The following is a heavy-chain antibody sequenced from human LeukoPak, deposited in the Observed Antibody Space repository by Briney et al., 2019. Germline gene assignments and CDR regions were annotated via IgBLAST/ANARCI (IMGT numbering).Heavy chain of an antibody. CDR3: ARDKIVGPSTLDY. CDR2: IKQDGYEK. J-gene: IGHJ4*02. V-gene: IGHV3-7*01. CDR1: GFTFSGYR. Sequence: GGSLRLSCAASGFTFSGYRMSWVRQTPEKGLEWVANIKQDGYEKYYVDSVKGRFTISRDNAKNSLYLQMNSLRADDTAVYYCARDKIVGPSTLDYWGQGTLVTVSS. D-gene: IGHD1-26*01.